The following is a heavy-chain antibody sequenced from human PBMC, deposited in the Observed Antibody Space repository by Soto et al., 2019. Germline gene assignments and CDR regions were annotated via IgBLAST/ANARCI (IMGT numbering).Heavy chain of an antibody. CDR1: GGSIRGYY. CDR2: MYNTGST. Sequence: SETLSLTCTASGGSIRGYYWSWIRQHPGKGLEWIGYMYNTGSTVYNPSFKSRVTISVDTSKNQFSLKLNSVTAADTAVYYCARDLWGYCGTDCYPLDVWGQGTTVT. CDR3: ARDLWGYCGTDCYPLDV. D-gene: IGHD2-21*02. V-gene: IGHV4-59*01. J-gene: IGHJ6*02.